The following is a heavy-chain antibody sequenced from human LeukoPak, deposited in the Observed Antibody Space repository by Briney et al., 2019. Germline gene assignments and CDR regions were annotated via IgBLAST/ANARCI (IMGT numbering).Heavy chain of an antibody. D-gene: IGHD1-26*01. CDR3: ASSAELPKYYFDY. Sequence: PSETLSLTCTVSGGSISSSSYYWGWIRQPPGKGLEWIGSIYYSGSTYYNPSLKSRVTISVDTPKNQFSLKLSSVTAADTAVYYCASSAELPKYYFDYWGQGTLVTVSS. V-gene: IGHV4-39*01. CDR1: GGSISSSSYY. J-gene: IGHJ4*02. CDR2: IYYSGST.